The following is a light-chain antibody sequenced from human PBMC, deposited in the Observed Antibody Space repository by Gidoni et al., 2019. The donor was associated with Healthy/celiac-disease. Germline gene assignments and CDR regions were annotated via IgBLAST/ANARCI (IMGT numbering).Light chain of an antibody. J-gene: IGLJ3*02. CDR1: SSNIGSNY. CDR3: AAWDDSLSGPGV. V-gene: IGLV1-47*01. Sequence: QSVLTQPPSASGNPGQRVTISCSGSSSNIGSNYVYWYQQLPGTAPNLLIYRNNRRPSGVPDRFSGSKSGTSASLAISGLRSEDEADYYCAAWDDSLSGPGVFGGGTKLTVL. CDR2: RNN.